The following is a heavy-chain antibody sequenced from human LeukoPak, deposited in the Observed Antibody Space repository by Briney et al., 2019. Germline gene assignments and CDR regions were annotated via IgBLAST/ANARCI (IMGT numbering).Heavy chain of an antibody. D-gene: IGHD3-3*02. CDR2: IYYSGST. J-gene: IGHJ6*02. CDR1: GGSFGTYY. V-gene: IGHV4-59*08. Sequence: SETLSLTCTVSGGSFGTYYWSWIRQPPGKGLEWIGYIYYSGSTNYNPSLKSRVTISVDTSKNQFSLKLSSVTAADTAVYYCARLTFSGLLYYYYGMDVWGQGTTVTVSS. CDR3: ARLTFSGLLYYYYGMDV.